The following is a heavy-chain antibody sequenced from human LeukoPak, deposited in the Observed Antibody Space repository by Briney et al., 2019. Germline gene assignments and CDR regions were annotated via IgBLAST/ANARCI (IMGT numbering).Heavy chain of an antibody. CDR1: GYTFTGHY. D-gene: IGHD2-2*01. J-gene: IGHJ5*01. V-gene: IGHV1-2*04. Sequence: ASVKAPCKASGYTFTGHYLHWVRQAPGQGLEWMGWINANSGGTKYAQNFQGWVTMTRDTSTSTAYMELSRLTSDDTAVYYCAREYSSSWFDSWGQGTLVTVSS. CDR3: AREYSSSWFDS. CDR2: INANSGGT.